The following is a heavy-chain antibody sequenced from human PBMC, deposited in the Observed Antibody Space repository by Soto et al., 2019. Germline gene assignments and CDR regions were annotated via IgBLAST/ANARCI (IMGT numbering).Heavy chain of an antibody. V-gene: IGHV1-2*04. CDR2: INPNSGGT. D-gene: IGHD6-6*01. Sequence: QVQLVQSGAEVKKPGASVKVSCKASGYTFTGYYMHWVRQAPGQGLEWMGWINPNSGGTNDAHKFQGWVTMTRDTASSTAYMELSRLRADDTAVYYCASVGIAARTWFDYWGQGTLVTVSS. CDR1: GYTFTGYY. CDR3: ASVGIAARTWFDY. J-gene: IGHJ4*02.